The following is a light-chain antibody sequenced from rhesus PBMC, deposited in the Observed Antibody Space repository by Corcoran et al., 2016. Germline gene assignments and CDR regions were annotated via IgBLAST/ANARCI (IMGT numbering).Light chain of an antibody. CDR3: QQSSNLYS. CDR1: QSVGSY. CDR2: GAS. Sequence: ETVVTQSPATLSLSPGERATLSCRASQSVGSYLAWYQQKPGQAPRLLIYGASIRATGIPDRFSGSGSGTDFTLTISSLEPEDGGVYYCQQSSNLYSFGQGTKVEIK. V-gene: IGKV3-24*04. J-gene: IGKJ2*01.